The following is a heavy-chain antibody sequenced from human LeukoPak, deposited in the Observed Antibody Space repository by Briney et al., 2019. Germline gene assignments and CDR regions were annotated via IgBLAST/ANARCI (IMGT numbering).Heavy chain of an antibody. CDR3: XXGIVVVXAXAYEGYYYYMDV. CDR2: IYYSGST. D-gene: IGHD2-2*01. J-gene: IGHJ6*03. Sequence: SETLSLTCTVSGGSISSSSYYWGWIRQPPGKGLEWIGSIYYSGSTYYNPSLKSRVTISVDTSKNQFSLKLSSVTAAATAVYYXXXGIVVVXAXAYEGYYYYMDVWGKGTTVTVS. CDR1: GGSISSSSYY. V-gene: IGHV4-39*03.